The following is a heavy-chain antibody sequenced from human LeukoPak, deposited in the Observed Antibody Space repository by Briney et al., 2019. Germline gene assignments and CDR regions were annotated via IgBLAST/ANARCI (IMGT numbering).Heavy chain of an antibody. D-gene: IGHD6-13*01. CDR3: VKSGSTWYLFDY. V-gene: IGHV3-64*03. Sequence: GGSLRLSCSASGFTFSGYAMHWVRQAPGKGLEYVSAIISNGESTYYSDSVKDRFTISRDNSKNTLYLQMSSLRPEDTAVYYCVKSGSTWYLFDYWGQGTLVTVSS. CDR2: IISNGEST. CDR1: GFTFSGYA. J-gene: IGHJ4*02.